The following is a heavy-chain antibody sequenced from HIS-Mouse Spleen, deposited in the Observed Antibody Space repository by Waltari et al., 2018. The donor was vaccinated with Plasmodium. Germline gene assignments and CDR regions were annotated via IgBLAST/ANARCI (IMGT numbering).Heavy chain of an antibody. V-gene: IGHV3-7*01. CDR3: ASSWYWYFDL. Sequence: EVQLVGSGGGLVQPGGSLRLSCAASGFTFRRYWMSWVRQAPGKGLEWVANIKQDGSEKYYVDSVKGRFTISRDNAKNSLYLQMNSLRAEDTAVYYCASSWYWYFDLWGRGTLVTVSS. CDR1: GFTFRRYW. D-gene: IGHD6-13*01. CDR2: IKQDGSEK. J-gene: IGHJ2*01.